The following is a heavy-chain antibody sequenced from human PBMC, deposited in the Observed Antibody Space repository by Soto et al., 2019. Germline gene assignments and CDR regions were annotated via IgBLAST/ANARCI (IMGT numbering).Heavy chain of an antibody. D-gene: IGHD3-22*01. V-gene: IGHV3-23*01. Sequence: EVQLLESGGGLVQPGGSLRLSCAASGFAFSTYAMTWVRQAPGKGLEWVAGISVSGDKAYYADSVKGRFTISRDNSKNTVFLQIASLRVEDTAVYYCARDQFGPGLLYSLGFLLPEYGHWGQGTLVTVSS. CDR1: GFAFSTYA. CDR3: ARDQFGPGLLYSLGFLLPEYGH. CDR2: ISVSGDKA. J-gene: IGHJ4*02.